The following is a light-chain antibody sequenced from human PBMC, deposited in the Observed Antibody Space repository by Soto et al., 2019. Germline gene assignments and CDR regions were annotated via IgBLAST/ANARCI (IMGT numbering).Light chain of an antibody. CDR1: GKSI. V-gene: IGLV1-44*01. CDR3: AAWDDGLFV. CDR2: GNS. J-gene: IGLJ1*01. Sequence: GKSIVSWYQQLPGRAPKVLIYGNSQRPLGVPVRFSGSKSATSASLAISGLLSEDEADYYCAAWDDGLFVFGSGTKVTVL.